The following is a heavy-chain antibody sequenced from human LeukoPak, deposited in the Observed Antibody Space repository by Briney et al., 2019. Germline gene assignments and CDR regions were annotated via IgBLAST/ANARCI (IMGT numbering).Heavy chain of an antibody. CDR3: ARGYCSGGSCYPHYYYYYMDV. CDR2: INHSGGT. V-gene: IGHV4-39*07. D-gene: IGHD2-15*01. CDR1: GDSISSSSSY. J-gene: IGHJ6*03. Sequence: SETLSLTCTVSGDSISSSSSYWGWIRQPPGKGLEWTGEINHSGGTNYNPSLKSRVTISVDTSKNQFSLKLSSVTAADTAVYYCARGYCSGGSCYPHYYYYYMDVWGKGTTVTVSS.